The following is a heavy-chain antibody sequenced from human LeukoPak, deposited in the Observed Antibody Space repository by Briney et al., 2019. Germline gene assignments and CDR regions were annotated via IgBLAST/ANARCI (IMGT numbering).Heavy chain of an antibody. CDR2: ISSSSSYI. Sequence: GGSLRLSCAASGVTFSSYSMNWVRQAPGKGLEWVSSISSSSSYIYYADSVKGRFTISRDNAKNSLYLQMNNLRAEDTAVYYCARGREIAGSGWYWGPRRPKWEFDYWGQGTLVTVSS. CDR1: GVTFSSYS. CDR3: ARGREIAGSGWYWGPRRPKWEFDY. D-gene: IGHD6-19*01. V-gene: IGHV3-21*01. J-gene: IGHJ4*02.